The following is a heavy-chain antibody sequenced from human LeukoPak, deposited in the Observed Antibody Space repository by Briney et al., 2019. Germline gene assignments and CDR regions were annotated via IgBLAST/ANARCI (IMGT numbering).Heavy chain of an antibody. CDR3: ARELSDGMDV. Sequence: SETLSLTCTVSGDSISSSTYCWGWIRQPPGKGLEWIGTIYSSGSTYYNPPLKSRVTISVDTSKNQFSLKLSSVTAADTAVYYCARELSDGMDVWGQGTTVTVSS. CDR2: IYSSGST. J-gene: IGHJ6*02. V-gene: IGHV4-39*02. CDR1: GDSISSSTYC.